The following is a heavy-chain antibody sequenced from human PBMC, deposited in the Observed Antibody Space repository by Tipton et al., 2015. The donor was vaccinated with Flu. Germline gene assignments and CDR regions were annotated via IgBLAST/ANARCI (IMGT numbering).Heavy chain of an antibody. CDR2: IYPGDSDT. Sequence: VQLVQSGAEVKKPGESLKISCKGSGYSFTSYWIGCVRQMPGKGLEWMGIIYPGDSDTRYSPSFQGQVTISADKSISTAYLQWNSLKASDTAMHYCVRRGSGWSPVGYFDHWGRGTLVTVSS. J-gene: IGHJ2*01. D-gene: IGHD6-19*01. CDR3: VRRGSGWSPVGYFDH. CDR1: GYSFTSYW. V-gene: IGHV5-51*03.